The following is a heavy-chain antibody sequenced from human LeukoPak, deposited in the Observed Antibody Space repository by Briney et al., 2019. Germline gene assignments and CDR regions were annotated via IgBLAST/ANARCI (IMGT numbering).Heavy chain of an antibody. CDR3: ARPRWEMATIPFDY. J-gene: IGHJ4*02. Sequence: ASVKVSCKASGYTFTDYYMHWVRQAPGQGLEWMGWINPHSGGTNYAQKFQGRVTMTRDTSISTAYMELSRLRSDDTAVYYCARPRWEMATIPFDYWGQGTLVTVSS. D-gene: IGHD5-24*01. V-gene: IGHV1-2*02. CDR1: GYTFTDYY. CDR2: INPHSGGT.